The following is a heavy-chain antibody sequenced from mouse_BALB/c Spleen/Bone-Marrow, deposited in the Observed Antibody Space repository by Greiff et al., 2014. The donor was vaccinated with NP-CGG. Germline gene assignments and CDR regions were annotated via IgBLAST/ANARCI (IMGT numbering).Heavy chain of an antibody. D-gene: IGHD2-14*01. V-gene: IGHV5-4*02. CDR3: ARDRGVQGYAMDY. CDR2: ISDGGSYT. Sequence: EVKLVESGGGLVKPGGSLKLSCAASGFTFGDYYMYWVRQTPEKRLEWVATISDGGSYTYYPDSVKGRFTISRDIAKNNLYLQMSSLKSEDTAMYYCARDRGVQGYAMDYWGQGTSVTVSS. J-gene: IGHJ4*01. CDR1: GFTFGDYY.